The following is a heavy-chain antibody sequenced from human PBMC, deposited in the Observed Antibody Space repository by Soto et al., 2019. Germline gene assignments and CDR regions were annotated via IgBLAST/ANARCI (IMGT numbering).Heavy chain of an antibody. CDR2: IIPIFGTA. Sequence: GASVKVSCKASGGTFSSYAISWVRQAPGQGLEWMGGIIPIFGTANYAQKLQGRVTMTTDTSTSTAYMELRSLRSDDTAVYYCAAGISLVAGMDYWGQGTLVTVSS. V-gene: IGHV1-69*05. J-gene: IGHJ4*02. CDR1: GGTFSSYA. CDR3: AAGISLVAGMDY. D-gene: IGHD6-19*01.